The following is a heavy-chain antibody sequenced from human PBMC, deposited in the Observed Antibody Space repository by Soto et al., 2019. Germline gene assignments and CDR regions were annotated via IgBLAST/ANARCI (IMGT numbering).Heavy chain of an antibody. D-gene: IGHD6-19*01. CDR2: ISGSGGST. CDR1: GFTFSSYA. Sequence: GGSLRLSCAASGFTFSSYAMSWVRQAPGKGLEWVSAISGSGGSTYYVDSVKGRFTISRDNSKNTLYLQMNSLRAEDTALYYCAKAPMPLAVAGLHYFDYWGQGTLVTVSS. CDR3: AKAPMPLAVAGLHYFDY. J-gene: IGHJ4*02. V-gene: IGHV3-23*01.